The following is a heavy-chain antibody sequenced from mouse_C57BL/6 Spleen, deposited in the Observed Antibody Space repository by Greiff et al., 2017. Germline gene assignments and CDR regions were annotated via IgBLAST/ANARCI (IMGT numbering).Heavy chain of an antibody. D-gene: IGHD1-1*01. J-gene: IGHJ4*01. CDR2: ISSGSSTI. V-gene: IGHV5-17*01. Sequence: EVHLVESGGGLVKPGGSLKLSCAASGFTFSDYGMHWVRQAPEKGLEWVAYISSGSSTIYYADTVKGRFTISRDNAKNTLFLQMTSLRSEDTAMYYCAKLITTVVGAMDYWGQGTTVTVSS. CDR1: GFTFSDYG. CDR3: AKLITTVVGAMDY.